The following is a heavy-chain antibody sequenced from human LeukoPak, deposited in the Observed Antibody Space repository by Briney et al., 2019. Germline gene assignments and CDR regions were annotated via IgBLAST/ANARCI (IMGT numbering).Heavy chain of an antibody. J-gene: IGHJ4*02. Sequence: LGESLKISWKGSGYSFTSYWIGWVRQMPGKGLEWMGMIYPGDADTRYSPSFQGQVTIPADQSISPAYLQWSSLEASDTAMYYCAAGYSSGWYYPCYFDYWGQGTLVTVSS. CDR2: IYPGDADT. CDR3: AAGYSSGWYYPCYFDY. D-gene: IGHD6-19*01. V-gene: IGHV5-51*01. CDR1: GYSFTSYW.